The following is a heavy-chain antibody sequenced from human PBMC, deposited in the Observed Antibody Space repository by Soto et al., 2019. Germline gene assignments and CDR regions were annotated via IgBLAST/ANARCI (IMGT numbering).Heavy chain of an antibody. V-gene: IGHV4-59*01. Sequence: PSETLSLTCTVSGGSISSYYWSWIRQPPGKGLEWIGYIYYSGSTNYNPSLKSRDTISVDTSKNQISLKLSSVTAADTAVYYCARAGSGWYDGYYFDYWGQGTLVTVS. D-gene: IGHD6-19*01. CDR2: IYYSGST. CDR3: ARAGSGWYDGYYFDY. CDR1: GGSISSYY. J-gene: IGHJ4*02.